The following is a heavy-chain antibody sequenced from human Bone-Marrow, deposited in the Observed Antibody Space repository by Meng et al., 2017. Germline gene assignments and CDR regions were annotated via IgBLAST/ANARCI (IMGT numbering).Heavy chain of an antibody. V-gene: IGHV3-15*01. CDR1: GITFRNLW. J-gene: IGHJ5*02. D-gene: IGHD3-16*02. CDR3: TTDHPFTEGGVIET. Sequence: GGSLRLSCVASGITFRNLWMTWVRQAPGKGLEWVGRIKSKVNGGTTDFAAPVKGRFTISRDDPENTLYLQKNSLKTEDTAVYYCTTDHPFTEGGVIETWGQGTLVTVSS. CDR2: IKSKVNGGTT.